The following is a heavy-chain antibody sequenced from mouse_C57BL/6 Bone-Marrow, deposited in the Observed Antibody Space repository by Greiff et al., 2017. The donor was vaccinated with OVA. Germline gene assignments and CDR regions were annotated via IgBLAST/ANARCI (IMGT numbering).Heavy chain of an antibody. J-gene: IGHJ1*03. CDR3: ARYGYYGSSYWYFDV. Sequence: VQLQQSGAELARPGASVKLSCKASGYTFTSYGISWVKQRTGPGLEWIGEIYPRSGNTYYNEKFKGKATLTADKSSSTAYMELRSLTSEDSAVYFCARYGYYGSSYWYFDVWGTGTTVTVSS. CDR2: IYPRSGNT. D-gene: IGHD1-1*01. CDR1: GYTFTSYG. V-gene: IGHV1-81*01.